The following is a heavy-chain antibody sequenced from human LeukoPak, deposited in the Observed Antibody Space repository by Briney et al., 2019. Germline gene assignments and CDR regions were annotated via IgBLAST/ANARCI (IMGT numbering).Heavy chain of an antibody. CDR3: ARLGRAYDFWSGYGGYFDY. J-gene: IGHJ4*02. Sequence: SETLSLTCTVSGGSVSSGSYYWSWIRQPPGKGLEWIGYIYYSGSTNYNPSLKSRVTISVDTSKNQFSLKLSSVTAADTAVYYCARLGRAYDFWSGYGGYFDYWGQGTLVTVSS. V-gene: IGHV4-61*01. CDR2: IYYSGST. CDR1: GGSVSSGSYY. D-gene: IGHD3-3*01.